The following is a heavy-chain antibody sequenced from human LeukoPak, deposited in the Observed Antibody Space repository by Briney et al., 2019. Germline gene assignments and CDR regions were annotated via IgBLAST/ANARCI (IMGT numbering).Heavy chain of an antibody. Sequence: ASVKVSCKASGYTFNSYGISWVRQAPGQGLEWMGWVSTYNGDKMYAQKLQARVTMTTDTSTNTAYMELRSLRSDDTAVYYCARYYYVSGSYWEDTFDIWGQGTMVTVSS. J-gene: IGHJ3*02. CDR2: VSTYNGDK. V-gene: IGHV1-18*01. CDR3: ARYYYVSGSYWEDTFDI. CDR1: GYTFNSYG. D-gene: IGHD3-10*01.